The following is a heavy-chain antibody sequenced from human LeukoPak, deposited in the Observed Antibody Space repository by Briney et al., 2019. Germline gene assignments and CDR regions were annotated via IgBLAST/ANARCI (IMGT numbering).Heavy chain of an antibody. CDR2: ISYDGSNK. Sequence: GGSLRLSCAASGFTFSSYAMHWVRQAPGKGLEWVAVISYDGSNKYYADSVKGLFTISRDNSKNTLYLQMNSLRAEDTAVYYCARERLTVFDYWGQGTLVTVSS. V-gene: IGHV3-30-3*01. J-gene: IGHJ4*02. CDR1: GFTFSSYA. CDR3: ARERLTVFDY.